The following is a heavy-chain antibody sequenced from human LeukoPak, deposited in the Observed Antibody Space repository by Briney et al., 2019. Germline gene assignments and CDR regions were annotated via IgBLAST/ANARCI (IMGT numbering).Heavy chain of an antibody. CDR2: IYTSGST. J-gene: IGHJ4*02. CDR3: AARRSGYEPIDY. Sequence: SQTLSLTCTVSGGSISSGSYYWSWIRQPAGKGLEWIGRIYTSGSTNYNPSLKSRVTISVDTSKNQFSLKLSSVTAADTAVYYCAARRSGYEPIDYWGQGTLVTVSS. V-gene: IGHV4-61*02. CDR1: GGSISSGSYY. D-gene: IGHD5-12*01.